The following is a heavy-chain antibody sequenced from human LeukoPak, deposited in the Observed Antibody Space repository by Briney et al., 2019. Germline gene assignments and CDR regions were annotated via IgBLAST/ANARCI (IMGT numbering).Heavy chain of an antibody. J-gene: IGHJ4*02. CDR3: VRSQGIAAAGLDY. Sequence: ASVKVSCKASGYTFTGYYMHWVRQAPGRGLEWMGRINPNSGGTNYAQKFQGRVTMTRDTSISTAYMELSRLRSDDTAVYYCVRSQGIAAAGLDYWGQGTLVTVSS. CDR1: GYTFTGYY. V-gene: IGHV1-2*06. D-gene: IGHD6-13*01. CDR2: INPNSGGT.